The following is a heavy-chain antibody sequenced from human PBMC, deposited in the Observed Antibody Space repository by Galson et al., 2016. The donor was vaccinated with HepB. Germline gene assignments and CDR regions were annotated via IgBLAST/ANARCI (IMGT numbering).Heavy chain of an antibody. CDR2: ISYSGNT. Sequence: SETLSLTCTLSGASITNYYWNWIRQPPGKGLEWIGYISYSGNTNSNPSLKSRVTISVDTSKNQFSLRLTSVTAADTAKYCCARDPWGGAYAGGYYYYGLDVWGQGTTVSVSS. D-gene: IGHD2-21*01. CDR1: GASITNYY. J-gene: IGHJ6*02. V-gene: IGHV4-59*01. CDR3: ARDPWGGAYAGGYYYYGLDV.